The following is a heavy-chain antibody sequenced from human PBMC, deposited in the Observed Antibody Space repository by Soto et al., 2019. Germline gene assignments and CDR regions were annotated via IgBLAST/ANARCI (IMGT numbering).Heavy chain of an antibody. V-gene: IGHV6-1*01. J-gene: IGHJ4*01. CDR2: TYYRSKWYY. D-gene: IGHD1-26*01. CDR3: ARGEQYSGRIFDY. CDR1: GDSVSSNSAG. Sequence: PSQTLSLTCAITGDSVSSNSAGLSWVRQSPSRGLEWLGRTYYRSKWYYEYAVSVRGRITINPDTSKNQYSLQLNSVTPEDTAVYFCARGEQYSGRIFDYWGQGTLVIVSS.